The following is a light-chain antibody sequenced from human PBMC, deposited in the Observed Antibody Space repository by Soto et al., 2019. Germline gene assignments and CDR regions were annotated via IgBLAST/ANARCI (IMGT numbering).Light chain of an antibody. CDR2: DAS. CDR1: QSVSSY. V-gene: IGKV3-11*01. Sequence: EIVFTQSPSTLSLSPGERATLSCRASQSVSSYLAWYQQKPGQAPRLLIYDASNRATGIPARFSGSGSGTDFTLTISSLEPEDFAVYYCPQRSNWPPTFGQGTKVDI. CDR3: PQRSNWPPT. J-gene: IGKJ1*01.